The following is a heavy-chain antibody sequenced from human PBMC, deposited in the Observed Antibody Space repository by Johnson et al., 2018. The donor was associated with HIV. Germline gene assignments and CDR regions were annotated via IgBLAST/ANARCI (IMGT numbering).Heavy chain of an antibody. V-gene: IGHV3-20*04. J-gene: IGHJ3*01. CDR1: GFTFDDYD. CDR2: IHWNGGSI. D-gene: IGHD3-16*01. CDR3: ARSRHGGIQPSDAFDV. Sequence: VQLVESGGGVVRPGGSLRLSCVVSGFTFDDYDMSWVRQAPGKGLEWVSGIHWNGGSIGYADSVQGRFTISRDNVKNSLYLQMDSLRPEDTAVYYCARSRHGGIQPSDAFDVWGQGTMVTVSS.